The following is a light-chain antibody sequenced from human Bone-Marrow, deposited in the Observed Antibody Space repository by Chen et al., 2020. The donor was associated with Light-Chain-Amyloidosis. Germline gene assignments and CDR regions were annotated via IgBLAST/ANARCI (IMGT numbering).Light chain of an antibody. J-gene: IGLJ2*01. V-gene: IGLV3-25*03. CDR2: RDT. Sequence: SDELPQPPSVSVSPGQTARIPCTGDDLPTKYAYWYQQKPGQAPVLVIHRDTERPSGISERFSGSSSGTTATLTISGVQAEDEADYHCQSADSSGPYEVIFGGGTKLTVL. CDR1: DLPTKY. CDR3: QSADSSGPYEVI.